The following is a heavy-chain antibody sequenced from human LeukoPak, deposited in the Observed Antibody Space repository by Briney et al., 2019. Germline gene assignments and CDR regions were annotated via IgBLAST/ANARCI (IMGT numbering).Heavy chain of an antibody. V-gene: IGHV4-39*01. CDR3: ARDSEMATIGS. CDR2: IYYSGST. Sequence: SETLSLTCTVSGGSISSSSYYWGWIRQPPGKGLEWIGSIYYSGSTYYNPSLKSRVTISVDTSKNQFSLKLSSVTAADTAVYYCARDSEMATIGSWRQGTLVTVSS. D-gene: IGHD5-24*01. J-gene: IGHJ4*02. CDR1: GGSISSSSYY.